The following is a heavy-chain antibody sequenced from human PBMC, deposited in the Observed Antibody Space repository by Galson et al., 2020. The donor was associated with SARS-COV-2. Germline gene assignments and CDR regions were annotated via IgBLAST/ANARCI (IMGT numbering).Heavy chain of an antibody. D-gene: IGHD3-3*01. CDR2: INFGGST. J-gene: IGHJ4*02. CDR1: DDSISNSSYY. CDR3: AREVRAGPDFWSGYSTFEFDY. Sequence: SETLSLTCSVSDDSISNSSYYWGWIRQPPGKGLEWLGTINFGGSTFSRPSLKSRVTISVDTSKNQFSLKLSSVTAADTAVYYCAREVRAGPDFWSGYSTFEFDYWGQGTLVTVSS. V-gene: IGHV4-39*07.